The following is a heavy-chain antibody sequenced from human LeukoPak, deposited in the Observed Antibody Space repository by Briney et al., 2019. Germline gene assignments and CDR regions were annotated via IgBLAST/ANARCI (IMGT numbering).Heavy chain of an antibody. Sequence: PGGSLRLSCAASGFTFSIYWMSWVRQGPGKGLVWVSRINSHGTSTNYADSVKGRFTVSRDNSKNTLYLQMNSLRVEDTAVYYCAREILTGYAFDIWGQGTMVTVSS. CDR2: INSHGTST. J-gene: IGHJ3*02. CDR1: GFTFSIYW. D-gene: IGHD7-27*01. V-gene: IGHV3-74*01. CDR3: AREILTGYAFDI.